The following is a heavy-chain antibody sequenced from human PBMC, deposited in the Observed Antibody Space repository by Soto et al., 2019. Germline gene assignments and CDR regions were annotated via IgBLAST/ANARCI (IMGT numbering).Heavy chain of an antibody. CDR1: GYTFTSYA. D-gene: IGHD6-13*01. V-gene: IGHV1-3*01. CDR3: AQSIAAADPEGLFDY. J-gene: IGHJ4*02. CDR2: INAGNGNT. Sequence: ASVKVSCKASGYTFTSYAMHWVRQAPGQRLEWMGWINAGNGNTKYSQKFQGRVTITRDTSASTAYMELSSLRSEDTAVYYCAQSIAAADPEGLFDYWGQGTLVTVSS.